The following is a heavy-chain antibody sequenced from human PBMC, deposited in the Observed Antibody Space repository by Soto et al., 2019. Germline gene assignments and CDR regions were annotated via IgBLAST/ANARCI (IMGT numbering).Heavy chain of an antibody. CDR3: ARDSFGDKLENFDWFPRGTMDV. CDR2: IIPIFGTA. CDR1: GGTFSSYA. V-gene: IGHV1-69*13. Sequence: RASVKVSCKASGGTFSSYAISWVRQAPGQGLEWMGGIIPIFGTANYAQKSQGRVTITADESTSTAYMELSSLRSEDTAVYYCARDSFGDKLENFDWFPRGTMDVWGQGTTVTVSS. D-gene: IGHD3-9*01. J-gene: IGHJ6*02.